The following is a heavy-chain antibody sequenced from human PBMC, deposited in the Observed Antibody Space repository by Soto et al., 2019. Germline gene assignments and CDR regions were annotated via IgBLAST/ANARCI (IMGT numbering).Heavy chain of an antibody. V-gene: IGHV4-59*01. Sequence: SETLSLTCTVSGGSISSYYWSWIRQPPGKGLEWIGYIYYSGSTNYNPSLKSRVTISVDTSKNQFSLKLSSVTAADTAVYYCARDWHDYDSSGYYFYYFDYWGQGTLVTVSS. CDR3: ARDWHDYDSSGYYFYYFDY. CDR1: GGSISSYY. J-gene: IGHJ4*02. D-gene: IGHD3-22*01. CDR2: IYYSGST.